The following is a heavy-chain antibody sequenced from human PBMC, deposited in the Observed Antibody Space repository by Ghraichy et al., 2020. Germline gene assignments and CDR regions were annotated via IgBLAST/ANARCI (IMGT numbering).Heavy chain of an antibody. V-gene: IGHV3-7*03. CDR2: IRPDGSEK. J-gene: IGHJ3*02. CDR1: GFTFSRYW. Sequence: LSLTCAASGFTFSRYWMSWVRQAPGKGLEWLANIRPDGSEKYYADSVKGRFTISRDNAKNSLYLQMNSLRAEDTAVYYCARGDYYDSSGYYHDAFDIWGQGTMVTVSS. CDR3: ARGDYYDSSGYYHDAFDI. D-gene: IGHD3-22*01.